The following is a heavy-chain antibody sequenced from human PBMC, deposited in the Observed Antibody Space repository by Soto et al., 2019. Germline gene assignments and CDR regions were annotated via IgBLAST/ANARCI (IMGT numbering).Heavy chain of an antibody. D-gene: IGHD1-26*01. CDR3: ARDLAGAPYVEL. Sequence: ESGGGLVQPGGSLRLSCAASGFIFSDQYMDWVRQAPGKGLEWVGRIRNKANSYTREYAASVKGRFTISRDDSKNSLYLQMNSLKTEDTALYYCARDLAGAPYVELWGRGTLVTVSS. V-gene: IGHV3-72*01. CDR2: IRNKANSYTR. CDR1: GFIFSDQY. J-gene: IGHJ2*01.